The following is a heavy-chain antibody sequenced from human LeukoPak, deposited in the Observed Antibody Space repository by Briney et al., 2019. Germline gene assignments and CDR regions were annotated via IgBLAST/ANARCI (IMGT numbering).Heavy chain of an antibody. D-gene: IGHD3-16*01. CDR1: GFTFSTYW. CDR3: VRGPRKLALGFDY. V-gene: IGHV3-74*01. Sequence: PGGSLRLSCAVSGFTFSTYWMHWVRQAPGKGLVWVSRINTDGSSTNYADSVKGRFTISRDNAKNTLYLQMKSLRVEDMAVYYCVRGPRKLALGFDYWGQGTLVTVSS. CDR2: INTDGSST. J-gene: IGHJ4*02.